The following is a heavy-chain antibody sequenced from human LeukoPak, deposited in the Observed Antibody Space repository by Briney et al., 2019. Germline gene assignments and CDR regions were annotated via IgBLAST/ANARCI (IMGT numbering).Heavy chain of an antibody. CDR2: ISGSGDST. CDR1: GFTFSSYA. J-gene: IGHJ4*02. D-gene: IGHD4-23*01. Sequence: GRSLRLSCASSGFTFSSYAMSWVRQAPGKGLEWVSAISGSGDSTYYADSVKGRFTISRDNSKNTLYLQMDSLRAEDTAVYYCANLLRWEPYWGQGTLVTVSS. CDR3: ANLLRWEPY. V-gene: IGHV3-23*01.